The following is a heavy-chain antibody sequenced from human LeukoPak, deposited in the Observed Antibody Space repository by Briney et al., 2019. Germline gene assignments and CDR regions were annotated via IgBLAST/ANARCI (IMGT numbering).Heavy chain of an antibody. D-gene: IGHD5-12*01. Sequence: GGSLRLSCAASGFTFSSYAMHWVRQAPGKGLEWVAVISYAGSNKYYADSVKGRFTISRDNSKNTLYLQMNSLRAEDTAVYYCARVHSGPFDYWGQGTLVTVSS. CDR3: ARVHSGPFDY. J-gene: IGHJ4*02. CDR2: ISYAGSNK. V-gene: IGHV3-30-3*01. CDR1: GFTFSSYA.